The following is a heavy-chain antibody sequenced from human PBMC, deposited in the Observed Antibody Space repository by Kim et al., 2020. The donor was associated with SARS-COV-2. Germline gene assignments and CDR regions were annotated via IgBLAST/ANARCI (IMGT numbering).Heavy chain of an antibody. CDR3: ARAFVGGSYKSHFDY. Sequence: SVKVSCKASGGTFSSYAISWVRQAPGQGLEWMGRIIPILGIANYAQKFQGRVTITADKSTSTAYMELSSLRSEDTAVYYCARAFVGGSYKSHFDYWGQGTLVTVSS. CDR1: GGTFSSYA. CDR2: IIPILGIA. J-gene: IGHJ4*02. D-gene: IGHD1-26*01. V-gene: IGHV1-69*04.